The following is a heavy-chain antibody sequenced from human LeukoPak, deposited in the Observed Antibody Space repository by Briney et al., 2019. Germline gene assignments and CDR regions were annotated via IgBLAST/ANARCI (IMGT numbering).Heavy chain of an antibody. CDR2: IYYSGST. J-gene: IGHJ6*03. V-gene: IGHV4-59*01. CDR1: GGSISSYY. D-gene: IGHD3-16*01. Sequence: SETLSLTCTVSGGSISSYYWSWIRQPPGKGLERIGYIYYSGSTNYNPSLKSRVTISVDTSKNQFSLKLSSVTAADTAVYYCARGVITFGGARGASYYYYYMDVWGKGTTVTVSS. CDR3: ARGVITFGGARGASYYYYYMDV.